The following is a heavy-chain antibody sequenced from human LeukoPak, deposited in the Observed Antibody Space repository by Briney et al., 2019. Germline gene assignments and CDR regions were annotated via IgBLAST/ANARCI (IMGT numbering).Heavy chain of an antibody. CDR1: GGSISSYY. D-gene: IGHD6-19*01. J-gene: IGHJ5*02. CDR2: IYTSGST. CDR3: AREKYIAVAGTLSDWFDP. V-gene: IGHV4-4*07. Sequence: PSETLSLTCTVSGGSISSYYWCWIRHPARKGLEWIGRIYTSGSTNYYTSPKSRLTMSADTSKNQFSLKLSSVTAADTAVYYCAREKYIAVAGTLSDWFDPWGQGTLVTVSS.